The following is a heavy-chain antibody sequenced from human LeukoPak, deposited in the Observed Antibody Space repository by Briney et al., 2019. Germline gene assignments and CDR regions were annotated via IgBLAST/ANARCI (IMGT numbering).Heavy chain of an antibody. Sequence: GGSLRLSCAASGFTFSSYSMNWVRQAPGKGLELVSSISSSSSYIYYADSVKGRFTISRDNAKNSLYLQMNSLRAEDTAVYYCARDPWDYYMDVWGKGTTVTVSS. CDR2: ISSSSSYI. CDR3: ARDPWDYYMDV. J-gene: IGHJ6*03. D-gene: IGHD7-27*01. V-gene: IGHV3-21*01. CDR1: GFTFSSYS.